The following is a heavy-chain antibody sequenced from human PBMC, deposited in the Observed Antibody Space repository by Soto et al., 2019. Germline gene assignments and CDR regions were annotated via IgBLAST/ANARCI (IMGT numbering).Heavy chain of an antibody. V-gene: IGHV4-39*01. CDR3: ASFSGNAFDV. CDR2: IYNTGST. Sequence: QLQLQASGPGLVEPSETLSLACTVSSCSITSDSYNWDWIRQPPGKGLQWIGTIYNTGSTDYNPSLKSRVMISADTSMNQFSPKLNWVTHVDTAVYYGASFSGNAFDVWGHGTSVIV. CDR1: SCSITSDSYN. J-gene: IGHJ3*01.